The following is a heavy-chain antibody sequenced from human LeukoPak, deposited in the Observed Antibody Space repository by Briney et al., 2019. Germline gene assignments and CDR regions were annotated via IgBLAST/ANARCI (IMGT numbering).Heavy chain of an antibody. J-gene: IGHJ5*02. D-gene: IGHD5/OR15-5a*01. Sequence: PSGTLSLTCAVSGGSISSSNWWSWVRQPPGKGLEWIGEIYHSGSTNYNPSLKSRVTISVDKSKNQFSLKLSSVTAADTAVYYCARGSGSLLRNWFDPWGQGTLVTVSS. V-gene: IGHV4-4*02. CDR2: IYHSGST. CDR3: ARGSGSLLRNWFDP. CDR1: GGSISSSNW.